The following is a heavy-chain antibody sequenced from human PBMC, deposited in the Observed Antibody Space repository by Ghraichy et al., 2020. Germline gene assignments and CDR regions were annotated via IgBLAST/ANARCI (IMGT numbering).Heavy chain of an antibody. Sequence: SETPSLTCTVSGGSVSSTNFYWGWIRQPPGKGLEWIGTIYYSGSTYYNPSLKSRVTISVDTSKNQLSLKLSSVTAADTAVYYCARHRGFSMIVVVFDYWGQGTLVTVSS. V-gene: IGHV4-39*01. CDR1: GGSVSSTNFY. J-gene: IGHJ4*02. D-gene: IGHD3-22*01. CDR3: ARHRGFSMIVVVFDY. CDR2: IYYSGST.